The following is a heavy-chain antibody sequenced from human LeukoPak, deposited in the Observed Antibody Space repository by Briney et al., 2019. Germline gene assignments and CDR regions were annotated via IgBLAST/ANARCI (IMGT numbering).Heavy chain of an antibody. CDR1: GFTFSAYW. CDR3: ARDLNWLLFDY. Sequence: GGTLRLSCAASGFTFSAYWMHCGSQAPGKGLVWVSRVKYDGSTPAYADSVKGRFTISRDNTMNILYLEMNSLRVEDTAVYYCARDLNWLLFDYWGQGALVTVSS. V-gene: IGHV3-74*01. J-gene: IGHJ4*02. CDR2: VKYDGSTP. D-gene: IGHD3/OR15-3a*01.